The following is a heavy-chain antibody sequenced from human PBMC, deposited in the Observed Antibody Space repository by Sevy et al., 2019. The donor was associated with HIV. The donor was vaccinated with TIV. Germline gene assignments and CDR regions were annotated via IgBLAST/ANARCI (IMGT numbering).Heavy chain of an antibody. CDR2: FNPNNGDS. CDR3: TRDDIYSHPWEFDW. V-gene: IGHV1-2*02. CDR1: GFTFSDYY. D-gene: IGHD5-18*01. J-gene: IGHJ4*01. Sequence: ASVKVSCKASGFTFSDYYMHLVRQAPGQGLEWMGWFNPNNGDSRSAHQFQGRVTLTGDMSISTAYMELTSLRSDDTAIYFCTRDDIYSHPWEFDWWGHGALVTVSS.